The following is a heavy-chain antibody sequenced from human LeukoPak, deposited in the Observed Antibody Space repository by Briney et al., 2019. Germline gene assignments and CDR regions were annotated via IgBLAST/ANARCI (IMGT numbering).Heavy chain of an antibody. CDR2: MSPNSGNT. D-gene: IGHD3-10*01. J-gene: IGHJ6*03. V-gene: IGHV1-8*01. CDR3: ARGPYGSGRYPMDV. CDR1: GYTFTSYD. Sequence: GASVKVSCKASGYTFTSYDTNWVRQATGQGLEWMGWMSPNSGNTGYAQKFQGRVTMTRNTSISTAYMELSNLRSEDTAVYYCARGPYGSGRYPMDVWGTGTTVTVSS.